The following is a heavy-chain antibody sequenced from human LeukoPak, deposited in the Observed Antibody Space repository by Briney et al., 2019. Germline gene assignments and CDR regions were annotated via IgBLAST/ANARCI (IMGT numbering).Heavy chain of an antibody. Sequence: GGSLRLSCAASGFTFSSYAMSWVRQAPGKGLEWVSAISGSGGSTYYADSVKGRFTISRDNSENTLYLQMNSLRAEDTAVYYCAKVQYYDFWSGYYTDWGQGTLVTVSS. V-gene: IGHV3-23*01. CDR3: AKVQYYDFWSGYYTD. CDR1: GFTFSSYA. D-gene: IGHD3-3*01. J-gene: IGHJ4*02. CDR2: ISGSGGST.